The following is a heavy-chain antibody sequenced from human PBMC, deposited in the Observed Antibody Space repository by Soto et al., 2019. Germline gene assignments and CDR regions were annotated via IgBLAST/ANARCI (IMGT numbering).Heavy chain of an antibody. Sequence: QVQLEQSGAEVKKPGSSVKVSCKASGGTLSDHGVAWLRQAPGQGLEWMGGTIPVFNTAKYAQKFRGRVTVTADKFTNMAYMELSSLRSEDTAFYFCARGVYGSGNYYTGPSAFDIWGQGTMVIVSS. V-gene: IGHV1-69*06. J-gene: IGHJ3*02. D-gene: IGHD3-10*01. CDR3: ARGVYGSGNYYTGPSAFDI. CDR1: GGTLSDHG. CDR2: TIPVFNTA.